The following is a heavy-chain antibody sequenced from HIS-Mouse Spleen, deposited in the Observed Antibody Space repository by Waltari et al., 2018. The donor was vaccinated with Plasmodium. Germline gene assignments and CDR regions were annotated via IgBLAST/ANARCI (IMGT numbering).Heavy chain of an antibody. D-gene: IGHD6-6*01. V-gene: IGHV3-21*04. Sequence: EVQLVESGGGLVKPGGSLRLSCAASGFTFSSYSMNWVRQAPGKGVEWVSSISSSSSYIYYADSVKGRFTISRDNAKNSLYLQMNSLRAEDTALYYCAKDILPSIAARLPDYWGQGTLVTVSS. CDR1: GFTFSSYS. CDR2: ISSSSSYI. CDR3: AKDILPSIAARLPDY. J-gene: IGHJ4*02.